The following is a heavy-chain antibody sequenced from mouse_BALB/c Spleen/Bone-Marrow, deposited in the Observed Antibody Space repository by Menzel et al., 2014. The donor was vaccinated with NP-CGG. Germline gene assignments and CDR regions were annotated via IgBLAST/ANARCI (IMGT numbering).Heavy chain of an antibody. Sequence: VQLQQSGAELVKPGASVKLSCTASGFNIKDTYMHWVKQRPEQGLEWIGRIDPANGNTKYDPKFQGKATITADTSSNTAYLQLSSLTSEDTAVYYCARYYYGYYFDYWGQGTALTVSS. CDR1: GFNIKDTY. CDR2: IDPANGNT. J-gene: IGHJ2*01. D-gene: IGHD1-1*01. CDR3: ARYYYGYYFDY. V-gene: IGHV14-3*02.